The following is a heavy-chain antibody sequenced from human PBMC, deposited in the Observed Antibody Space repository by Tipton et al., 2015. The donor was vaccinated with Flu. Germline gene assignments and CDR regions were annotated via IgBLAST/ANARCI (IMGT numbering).Heavy chain of an antibody. CDR2: IYYSGST. Sequence: TLSLTCTVSGGSISSYYWSWIRQPPGKGLEWIGYIYYSGSTNYSPSLKSRVTISVDTSKNQFSLKLSSVTAADTAVYYCARAGSYYYYYYMDVWGKGTTVTVSS. V-gene: IGHV4-59*08. CDR1: GGSISSYY. D-gene: IGHD3-10*01. J-gene: IGHJ6*03. CDR3: ARAGSYYYYYYMDV.